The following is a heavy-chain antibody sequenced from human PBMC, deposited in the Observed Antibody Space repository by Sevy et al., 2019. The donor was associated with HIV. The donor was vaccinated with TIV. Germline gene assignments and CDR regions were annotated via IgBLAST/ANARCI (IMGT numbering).Heavy chain of an antibody. J-gene: IGHJ4*02. CDR2: FDLEDGET. CDR1: GYILIQIS. D-gene: IGHD3-22*01. CDR3: AATKDYYESSGDPFDY. Sequence: ASVKVSCKVSGYILIQISIHWVRQAPGRGLEWMGSFDLEDGETIYAQKFQGRLTMTEDTSTDTAYMEMSSLKSEDTAVYYCAATKDYYESSGDPFDYWGQGTLVTVSS. V-gene: IGHV1-24*01.